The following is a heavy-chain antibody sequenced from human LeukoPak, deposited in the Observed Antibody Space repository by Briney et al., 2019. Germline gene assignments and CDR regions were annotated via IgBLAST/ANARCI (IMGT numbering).Heavy chain of an antibody. CDR2: IYDSGST. J-gene: IGHJ4*02. Sequence: IGYIYDSGSTNYNPSLKSRVTMSVDTSKNQFSLNLTSVTAADTALYYCARGRDGGWWGFDDWGQGTLVTVSS. CDR3: ARGRDGGWWGFDD. D-gene: IGHD6-19*01. V-gene: IGHV4-59*09.